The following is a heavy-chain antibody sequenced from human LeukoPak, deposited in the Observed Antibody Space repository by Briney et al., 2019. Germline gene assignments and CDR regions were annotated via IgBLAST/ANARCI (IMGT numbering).Heavy chain of an antibody. CDR3: ARDRGRRRMITFGDAFDI. V-gene: IGHV3-64*01. CDR1: GFTFSSYA. J-gene: IGHJ3*02. CDR2: ISSNGGST. D-gene: IGHD3-16*01. Sequence: GGSLRLSCAASGFTFSSYAMHWVRQAPAKGLEYVSAISSNGGSTDYANSVTRRFTISRDNSKNTLYLQMNSLRAEDTAVYYCARDRGRRRMITFGDAFDIWGQGTMVTVSS.